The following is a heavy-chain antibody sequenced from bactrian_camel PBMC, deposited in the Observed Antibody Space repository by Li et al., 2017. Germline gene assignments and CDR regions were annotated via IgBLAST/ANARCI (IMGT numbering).Heavy chain of an antibody. Sequence: VQLVESGGGLVQPGGSLRLSCKLSFFILDDFDMMWYRQIPGNECKLVASISGDGSTYYTDSVKGRFTVSQSQDTAKNTLYLEMNSLKPEDTGMYYCAFRHGYYCYSESWTRGYNYWGQGTQVTVS. CDR2: ISGDGST. V-gene: IGHV3S53*01. CDR3: AFRHGYYCYSESWTRGYNY. J-gene: IGHJ4*01. CDR1: FFILDDFD. D-gene: IGHD3*01.